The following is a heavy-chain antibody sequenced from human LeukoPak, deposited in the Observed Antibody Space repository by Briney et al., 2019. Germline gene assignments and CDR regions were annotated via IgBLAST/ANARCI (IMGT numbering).Heavy chain of an antibody. Sequence: GGTLRLSCAASGSTFSSYGMHWVRQAPGKGLEWVAFIRYDGSNKYYADSVKGRFTISRDNSKNTLYLQMNSLRAEDTAVYYCAKDLLVWYSSSWYGTCYGMDVWGQGTTVTVSS. CDR3: AKDLLVWYSSSWYGTCYGMDV. J-gene: IGHJ6*02. CDR1: GSTFSSYG. D-gene: IGHD6-13*01. CDR2: IRYDGSNK. V-gene: IGHV3-30*02.